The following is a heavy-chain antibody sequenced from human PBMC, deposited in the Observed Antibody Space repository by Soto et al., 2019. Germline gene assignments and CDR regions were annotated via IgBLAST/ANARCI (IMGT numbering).Heavy chain of an antibody. CDR3: ARRARPDFYYMDV. CDR2: ISSNGVGT. J-gene: IGHJ6*03. V-gene: IGHV3-64*01. CDR1: GVTLSGYA. D-gene: IGHD6-6*01. Sequence: EVHLAESGGGLAQPGGSLRLSCAASGVTLSGYAMEWVRQSPGKGLEYVSGISSNGVGTYYANSVQGRFTISRDNSKNTVYLQMGSLRPEDMAVYYCARRARPDFYYMDVWGKGTTVTVSS.